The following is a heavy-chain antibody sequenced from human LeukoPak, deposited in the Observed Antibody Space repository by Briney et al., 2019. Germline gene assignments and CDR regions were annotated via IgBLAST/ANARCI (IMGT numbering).Heavy chain of an antibody. Sequence: ASVKVSCKASGYTFTSYYMHWVRQAPGQGLEWMGIINPSGGSTSYAQKFQGRVTMTRGTSTSTVYMELSSLRSEDTAVYYCAGSLAAAGREYYFDYWGQGTLVTVSS. J-gene: IGHJ4*02. CDR3: AGSLAAAGREYYFDY. V-gene: IGHV1-46*01. CDR1: GYTFTSYY. D-gene: IGHD6-13*01. CDR2: INPSGGST.